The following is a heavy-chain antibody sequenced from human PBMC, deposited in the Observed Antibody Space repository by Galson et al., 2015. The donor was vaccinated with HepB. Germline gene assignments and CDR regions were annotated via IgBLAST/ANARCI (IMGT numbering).Heavy chain of an antibody. D-gene: IGHD2-8*02. CDR1: GFTFSSYW. Sequence: SLRLSCAASGFTFSSYWMHWVRQAPGKGLVWVSRINSDGSSTSYADSVKGRFTISRDNAKNTLYLQMNSLRAEDTAVYYCARAGRYCTGGVCYRGFDYWGQGTLVTVSS. CDR2: INSDGSST. V-gene: IGHV3-74*01. J-gene: IGHJ4*02. CDR3: ARAGRYCTGGVCYRGFDY.